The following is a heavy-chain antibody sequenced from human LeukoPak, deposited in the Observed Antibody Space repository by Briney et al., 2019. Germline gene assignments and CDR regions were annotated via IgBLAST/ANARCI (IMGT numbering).Heavy chain of an antibody. J-gene: IGHJ4*02. D-gene: IGHD3-22*01. CDR3: ARVTTGGYYNC. V-gene: IGHV4-61*02. Sequence: SQTLSLTCTVSGGSISSGSYYWSWIRQPAGKGLEWVGRIYTSGSTNYNPSLKSRVTISVDTSKNQFSLKLSSVTAADTAVYYCARVTTGGYYNCWGQGTLVTVSS. CDR2: IYTSGST. CDR1: GGSISSGSYY.